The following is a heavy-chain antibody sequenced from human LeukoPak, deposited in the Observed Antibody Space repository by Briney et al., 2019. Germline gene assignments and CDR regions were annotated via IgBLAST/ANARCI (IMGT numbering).Heavy chain of an antibody. Sequence: SETLSLTCTVSGGSISSHYWSWIRQPPGKGLEWIGYIYNSGSTNYNPSLKSRVTISVDTSKNQFSLKLSSVTAADTAVYYCARDSLGITFDYWGQGTLVTVSS. CDR1: GGSISSHY. J-gene: IGHJ4*02. V-gene: IGHV4-59*11. CDR2: IYNSGST. CDR3: ARDSLGITFDY. D-gene: IGHD7-27*01.